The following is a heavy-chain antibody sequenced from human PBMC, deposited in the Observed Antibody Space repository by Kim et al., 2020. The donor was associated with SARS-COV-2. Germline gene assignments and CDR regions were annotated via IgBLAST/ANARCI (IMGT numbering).Heavy chain of an antibody. J-gene: IGHJ3*02. Sequence: SETLSLTCAVYGGSFSGYYWSWIRQPPGKGLEWIGEINHSGSTNYNPSLKSRVTISVDTSKNQFSLKLSSVTAADTAVYYCARVRRGLLWFKNDAFDIWGQGTMVTVSS. CDR1: GGSFSGYY. CDR3: ARVRRGLLWFKNDAFDI. V-gene: IGHV4-34*01. CDR2: INHSGST. D-gene: IGHD3-10*01.